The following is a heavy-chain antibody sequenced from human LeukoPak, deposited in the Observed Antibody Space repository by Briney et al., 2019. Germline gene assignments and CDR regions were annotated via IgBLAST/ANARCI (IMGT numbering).Heavy chain of an antibody. CDR1: GFTFSSYS. CDR3: ARDVRGYSYGYTPDAFDI. J-gene: IGHJ3*02. V-gene: IGHV3-21*01. D-gene: IGHD5-18*01. Sequence: PGGSLRLSCAASGFTFSSYSMNWVRQAPGKGLEWVSSISSSSSYIYYADSVKGRFTISRDNAKNSLYLQMNSLRAEDTAVYYCARDVRGYSYGYTPDAFDIWGQGTMVTVSS. CDR2: ISSSSSYI.